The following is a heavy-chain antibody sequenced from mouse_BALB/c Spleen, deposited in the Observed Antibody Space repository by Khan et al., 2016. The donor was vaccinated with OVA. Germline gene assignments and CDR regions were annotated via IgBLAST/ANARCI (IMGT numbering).Heavy chain of an antibody. CDR2: IYPGDGDT. Sequence: QVQLQQSGAELVRPGSSVKISCKTSGYAFSSYWMNWVKQRPGQGLEWFGQIYPGDGDTNYNRNFKGQATLTADKSTSTAYMQLSRLTSEDAAVYFCSRVGPDYWGQGTTLTVSS. V-gene: IGHV1-80*01. J-gene: IGHJ2*01. CDR1: GYAFSSYW. CDR3: SRVGPDY.